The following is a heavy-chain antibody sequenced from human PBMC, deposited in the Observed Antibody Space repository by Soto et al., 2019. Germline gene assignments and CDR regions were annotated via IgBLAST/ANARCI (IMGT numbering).Heavy chain of an antibody. CDR3: ARRAHIKGYYFDY. Sequence: SETLSLTCAVYGGSFSDYFWTWIRQPPGKGLEWIGEINHSGSTNYNPSLKSRVTISVDTSKNQFSLKLSSVTAADTAVYYCARRAHIKGYYFDYWGQGTLVTVSS. CDR2: INHSGST. V-gene: IGHV4-34*01. J-gene: IGHJ4*02. D-gene: IGHD2-21*01. CDR1: GGSFSDYF.